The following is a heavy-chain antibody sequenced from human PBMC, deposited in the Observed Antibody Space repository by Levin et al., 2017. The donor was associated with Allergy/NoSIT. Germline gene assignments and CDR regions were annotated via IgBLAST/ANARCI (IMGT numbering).Heavy chain of an antibody. Sequence: GGSLRLSCAASGFTFSNYAMSWVRQAPGKGLEWVSGVSGSGGSKYYADSVKGRFTISRDNSKNTLYLQMNSLRVEDTAVYYCAKATFGDGTLSGFDYWGQGTLVTVSS. V-gene: IGHV3-23*01. CDR2: VSGSGGSK. D-gene: IGHD3-16*01. CDR3: AKATFGDGTLSGFDY. J-gene: IGHJ4*02. CDR1: GFTFSNYA.